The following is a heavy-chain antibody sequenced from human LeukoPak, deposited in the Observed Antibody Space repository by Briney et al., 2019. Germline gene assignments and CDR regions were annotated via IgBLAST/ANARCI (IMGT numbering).Heavy chain of an antibody. Sequence: PSETLSLTCTVSGASISSSAYYWGWIRQPPGKGLEWIGSIGGSNFYRGSTYYNPSLKSRVTIHVDTSKDQFSLKLSSVTAADTAVYYCARLETSVTEHNWFDPWGQGTLVTVSS. CDR1: GASISSSAYY. J-gene: IGHJ5*02. D-gene: IGHD2-21*02. CDR2: IGGSNFYRGST. V-gene: IGHV4-39*01. CDR3: ARLETSVTEHNWFDP.